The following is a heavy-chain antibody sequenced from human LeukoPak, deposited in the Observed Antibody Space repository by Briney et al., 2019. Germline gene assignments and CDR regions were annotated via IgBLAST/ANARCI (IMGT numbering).Heavy chain of an antibody. D-gene: IGHD3-3*01. V-gene: IGHV3-30*01. CDR2: ISYDGSNK. Sequence: GGSLRLSCAAFGFTFSSYAMHWVRQAPGKGLEWVAVISYDGSNKYYADSVKGRFTISRDNSKNTLYLQMNSLRAEDTAVYYCARDQYYDFWSGYFGRDYYYMDVWGKGTTVTVSS. CDR3: ARDQYYDFWSGYFGRDYYYMDV. CDR1: GFTFSSYA. J-gene: IGHJ6*03.